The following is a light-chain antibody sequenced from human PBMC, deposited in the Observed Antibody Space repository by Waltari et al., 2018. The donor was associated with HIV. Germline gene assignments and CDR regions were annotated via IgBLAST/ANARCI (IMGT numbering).Light chain of an antibody. CDR2: GAS. CDR1: QSVSSN. CDR3: QQYDLWPLT. J-gene: IGKJ3*01. V-gene: IGKV3-15*01. Sequence: EIVMTQSPVSVSVSPGEQATLSCRASQSVSSNLAWYQQKPGQAPRLVISGASTRATGIPARFGGSGSGTEFTLTISSLQSEDFAVYYCQQYDLWPLTFGPGTKVDIK.